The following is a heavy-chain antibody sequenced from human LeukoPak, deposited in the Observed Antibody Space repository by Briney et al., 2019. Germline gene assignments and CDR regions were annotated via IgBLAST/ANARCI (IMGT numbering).Heavy chain of an antibody. CDR3: ATAPSITMTHFDY. V-gene: IGHV1-24*01. Sequence: ASVKVSCKVSGYTLTELSMHWVRQAPGKGLEWMGGFDPEDGETIYAQKFQGRVTMTEDTSTDTAYMELSSLGSEDTAVYYCATAPSITMTHFDYWGQGTLVTVSS. J-gene: IGHJ4*02. D-gene: IGHD3-22*01. CDR2: FDPEDGET. CDR1: GYTLTELS.